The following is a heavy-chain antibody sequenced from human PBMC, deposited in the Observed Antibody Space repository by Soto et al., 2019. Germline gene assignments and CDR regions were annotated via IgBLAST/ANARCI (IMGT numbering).Heavy chain of an antibody. D-gene: IGHD3-10*01. V-gene: IGHV3-23*01. CDR3: ARASGESYPGSRVFDS. J-gene: IGHJ4*02. CDR2: ITNTGGDT. CDR1: GFTFSSNA. Sequence: LRLSCTASGFTFSSNAMSWVRQTPGKGLESVSIITNTGGDTLYADSVKGRFAISRDNSKNTLYLQMNNLRAEDTAIYYCARASGESYPGSRVFDSWGQGTRVTVSS.